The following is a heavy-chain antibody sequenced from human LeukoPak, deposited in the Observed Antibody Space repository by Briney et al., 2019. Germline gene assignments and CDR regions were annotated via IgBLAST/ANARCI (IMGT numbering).Heavy chain of an antibody. J-gene: IGHJ4*02. CDR2: INHSGST. Sequence: KTSETLSLTCAVYGGSFSGYCWSWIRQPPGKGLEWIGEINHSGSTNYNPSLKSRVTISVDTSKNQFSLKLSSVTAADTAVYYCARTIGLTPFDYWGQGTLVTVSS. CDR1: GGSFSGYC. D-gene: IGHD2/OR15-2a*01. V-gene: IGHV4-34*01. CDR3: ARTIGLTPFDY.